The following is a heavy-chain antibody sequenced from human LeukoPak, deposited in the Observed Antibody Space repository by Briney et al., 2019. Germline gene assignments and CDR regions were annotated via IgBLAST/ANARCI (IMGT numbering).Heavy chain of an antibody. CDR3: AKDSSGWPSDAFDI. CDR2: ISWNSGSI. CDR1: GFTSDDYA. J-gene: IGHJ3*02. D-gene: IGHD6-19*01. V-gene: IGHV3-9*02. Sequence: GGSLRLSCAASGFTSDDYAMHWVRQAPGKGLEWVSGISWNSGSIGYADSVKGRFTTSRDNAKNSLYLQMNSLRAEDTALYYCAKDSSGWPSDAFDIWGQGTMVTVSS.